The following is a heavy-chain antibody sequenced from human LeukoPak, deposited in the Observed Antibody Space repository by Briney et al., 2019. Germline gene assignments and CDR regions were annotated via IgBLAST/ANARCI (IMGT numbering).Heavy chain of an antibody. CDR3: ARENSGDYRFDY. J-gene: IGHJ4*02. D-gene: IGHD1-26*01. CDR1: GGSISSYY. Sequence: PSETLSLTCTVSGGSISSYYWSWIRQPAGKGLEWIGRIYTSGSTDYNPSLKSRATMSVDTSKNHFSLRLSSLTAADTAMYYCARENSGDYRFDYWGQGTLVTVSS. CDR2: IYTSGST. V-gene: IGHV4-4*07.